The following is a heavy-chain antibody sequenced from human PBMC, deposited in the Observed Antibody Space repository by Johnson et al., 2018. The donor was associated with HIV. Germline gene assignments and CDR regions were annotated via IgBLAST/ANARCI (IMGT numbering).Heavy chain of an antibody. CDR1: GFTFSSYA. CDR2: IKQDGSEK. CDR3: ARDRVWFGELYAFDI. J-gene: IGHJ3*02. V-gene: IGHV3-7*01. D-gene: IGHD3-10*01. Sequence: VQLVESGGGLVQPGGSLRLSCAASGFTFSSYAMSWVRQAPGKGLEWVANIKQDGSEKYYVDSVKGRFTISRDNAKNSLYLQMNSLRAEDTAVYYCARDRVWFGELYAFDIWGQGTMVTVSS.